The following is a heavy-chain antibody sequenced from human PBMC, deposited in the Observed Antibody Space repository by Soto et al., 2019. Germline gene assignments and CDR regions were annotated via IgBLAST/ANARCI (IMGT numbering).Heavy chain of an antibody. D-gene: IGHD6-19*01. CDR2: ISSSSSTI. J-gene: IGHJ4*02. Sequence: GGSLRLSCAASGFTFSNSGMNWVRQAPGKGLEWVSYISSSSSTIYYTDSVNGRFTISRDNANNSLYLQMNALRAEDTAVYYCARDSGRQWLILDYWGLGTLVTVSS. V-gene: IGHV3-48*01. CDR3: ARDSGRQWLILDY. CDR1: GFTFSNSG.